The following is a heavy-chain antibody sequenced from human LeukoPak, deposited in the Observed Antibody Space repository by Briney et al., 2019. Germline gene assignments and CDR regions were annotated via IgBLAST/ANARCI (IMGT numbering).Heavy chain of an antibody. CDR2: IWYDGSNK. J-gene: IGHJ4*02. V-gene: IGHV3-33*06. CDR3: AKEGSSWSSSDFDY. D-gene: IGHD6-13*01. CDR1: GFTFSSYG. Sequence: GGSLRLSCAASGFTFSSYGMHWVRQAPGKGLEWVAVIWYDGSNKYYADSVKGRLTISRDNSKNTLYLQMNSLRAEDTAVYYCAKEGSSWSSSDFDYWGQGTLVTVSS.